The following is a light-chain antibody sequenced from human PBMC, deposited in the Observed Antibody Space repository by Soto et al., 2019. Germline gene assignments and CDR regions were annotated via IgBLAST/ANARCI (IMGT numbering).Light chain of an antibody. CDR2: TSS. CDR3: QKDYASPRT. V-gene: IGKV1-6*01. J-gene: IGKJ1*01. Sequence: AIQMTQSPSSLSASVGDRVTITCRASQGIRNDLGWYQQRPGRAPRLLIYTSSKLQSGVPSRFRGSGSGTVFPPTISSLQAEDFAIYYFQKDYASPRTFGQGTKGK. CDR1: QGIRND.